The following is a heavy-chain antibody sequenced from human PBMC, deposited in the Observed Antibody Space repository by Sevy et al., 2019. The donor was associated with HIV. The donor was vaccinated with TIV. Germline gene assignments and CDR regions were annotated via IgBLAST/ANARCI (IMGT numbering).Heavy chain of an antibody. D-gene: IGHD3-10*01. CDR2: IYYSGST. V-gene: IGHV4-31*03. CDR1: GGSISSGGYY. CDR3: ARVGASKDISPLDY. J-gene: IGHJ4*02. Sequence: SETLSLTCTVSGGSISSGGYYWSWIRQHPGKGLEWIGYIYYSGSTYYNPSLKSRVTISVDTSKNQFSLKLSSVTAADTAVYYCARVGASKDISPLDYWGQGTLVTISS.